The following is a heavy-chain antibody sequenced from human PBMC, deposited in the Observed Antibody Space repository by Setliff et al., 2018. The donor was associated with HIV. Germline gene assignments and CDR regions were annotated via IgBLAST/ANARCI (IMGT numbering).Heavy chain of an antibody. J-gene: IGHJ4*02. V-gene: IGHV1-18*04. CDR3: ATDRTQTGISLVRGIITDPARFPLDY. CDR1: GYPFTNFG. CDR2: INVYNSDT. D-gene: IGHD3-10*01. Sequence: ASVQVSCKASGYPFTNFGVSWVRQAPGQGLQWVAWINVYNSDTNIARKFKGRVTMTKDTSTGTAYMELRSLRSDGTAVYYCATDRTQTGISLVRGIITDPARFPLDYWGQGTLVTVSS.